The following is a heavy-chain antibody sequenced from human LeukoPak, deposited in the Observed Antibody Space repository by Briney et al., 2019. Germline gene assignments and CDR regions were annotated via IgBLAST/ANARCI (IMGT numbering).Heavy chain of an antibody. D-gene: IGHD3-16*01. CDR2: ISSSSSAI. V-gene: IGHV3-48*04. Sequence: TGGSLRLSCAASGFTFSSHNMNWVRQAPGKGLQWVSYISSSSSAIYYADSVKGRFTISRDNAENSLYLQMNSLRAEDTAVYFCASGGATAGPDFDYWGQGTLVTVSS. CDR3: ASGGATAGPDFDY. CDR1: GFTFSSHN. J-gene: IGHJ4*02.